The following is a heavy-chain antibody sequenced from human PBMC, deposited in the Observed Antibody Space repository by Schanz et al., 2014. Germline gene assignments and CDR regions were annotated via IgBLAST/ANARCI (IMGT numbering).Heavy chain of an antibody. J-gene: IGHJ4*02. CDR3: ARKVVATMGGYYDN. Sequence: EVQLLESGGGLVEPGGSLRLSCAASGFSFSSYAMGWVRQARGKGLEWVSAMNESHSTIYYADSVRGRFTISRDNAENTLFLQMNRLRAEDTAVYYCARKVVATMGGYYDNGGQGTLVIVSS. D-gene: IGHD5-12*01. CDR2: MNESHSTI. CDR1: GFSFSSYA. V-gene: IGHV3-23*01.